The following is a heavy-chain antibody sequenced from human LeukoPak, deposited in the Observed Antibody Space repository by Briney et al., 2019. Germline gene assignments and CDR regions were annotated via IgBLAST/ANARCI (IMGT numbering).Heavy chain of an antibody. CDR2: IKQDGSER. Sequence: GGSLRLSCAASGFAFSTSWMTWVRQDPGEGLEWMANIKQDGSERSYVDSVKGRFTISRDNAKNSLYLQMDSLRAEDTAIYYCARHVRDSTYSQFDYWGQGTLVTVSS. CDR3: ARHVRDSTYSQFDY. CDR1: GFAFSTSW. V-gene: IGHV3-7*04. J-gene: IGHJ4*02. D-gene: IGHD2-21*01.